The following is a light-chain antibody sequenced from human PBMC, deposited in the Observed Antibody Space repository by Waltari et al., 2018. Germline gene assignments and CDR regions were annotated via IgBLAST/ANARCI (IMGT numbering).Light chain of an antibody. Sequence: QSALTQPDSVSGSPGPSITISCTGTSSTVGFYNLVSWYQQHPDKATKLLVYGVVERPSGVPSRFSGSKSGNTASLTISGLQAEDEADYYCCSYAGRNIWVFGGGTKVTVL. CDR1: SSTVGFYNL. J-gene: IGLJ3*02. V-gene: IGLV2-23*02. CDR3: CSYAGRNIWV. CDR2: GVV.